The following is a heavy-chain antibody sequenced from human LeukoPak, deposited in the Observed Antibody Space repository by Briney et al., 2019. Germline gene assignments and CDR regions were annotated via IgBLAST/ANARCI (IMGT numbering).Heavy chain of an antibody. CDR2: IKSKTDGGTT. V-gene: IGHV3-15*07. J-gene: IGHJ4*02. D-gene: IGHD6-19*01. CDR1: GFTFSSFA. Sequence: GGSLRLSCAASGFTFSSFAMNWVRQAPGKGLEWVGRIKSKTDGGTTDYAAPVKGRFTISRDDSKNTLYLQMNSLKTEDTAVYYCTTDEQWLVRGLYYFDYWGQGTLVTVSS. CDR3: TTDEQWLVRGLYYFDY.